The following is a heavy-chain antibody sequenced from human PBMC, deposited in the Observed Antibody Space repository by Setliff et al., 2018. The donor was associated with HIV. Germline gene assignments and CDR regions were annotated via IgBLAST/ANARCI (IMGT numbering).Heavy chain of an antibody. V-gene: IGHV3-20*04. D-gene: IGHD6-13*01. CDR3: ARDSYRRYSSSWFPDY. CDR1: GFTFDDYG. J-gene: IGHJ4*02. Sequence: SGGSLRLSCAASGFTFDDYGMNWVRQAPGKGLEWVSGVNWNGGTTGYADSVKGRFTISRDNAKNSPYLQMNSLRVEDTALYYCARDSYRRYSSSWFPDYWGQGTLVTVSS. CDR2: VNWNGGTT.